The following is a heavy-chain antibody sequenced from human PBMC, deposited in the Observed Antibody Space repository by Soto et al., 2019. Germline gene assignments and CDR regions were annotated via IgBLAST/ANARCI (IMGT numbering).Heavy chain of an antibody. V-gene: IGHV3-74*01. Sequence: GGSLRLSCAASGFTFSTYWMHWVRQAPGKGLVWVARIKSDGSSTTYADSVKGRFAISRDNAKNTLYLQMNSLRGDDTAVYYCARIGYSSSSLDYWGLGTLVTVSS. CDR2: IKSDGSST. CDR1: GFTFSTYW. D-gene: IGHD6-6*01. J-gene: IGHJ4*02. CDR3: ARIGYSSSSLDY.